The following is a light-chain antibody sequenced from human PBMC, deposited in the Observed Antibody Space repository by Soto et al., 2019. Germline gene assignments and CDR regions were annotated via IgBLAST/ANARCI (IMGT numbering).Light chain of an antibody. CDR1: QSISSW. Sequence: DIQMTQSPSTLSASVGDRVTITCRASQSISSWLAWYQQKPGKAPKLLIYKASSLESGVPSRFGGSGSGTEFTLTISSRQPDDFATYYCQQYNSYSPLTFGGGTKVEIK. CDR2: KAS. CDR3: QQYNSYSPLT. J-gene: IGKJ4*01. V-gene: IGKV1-5*03.